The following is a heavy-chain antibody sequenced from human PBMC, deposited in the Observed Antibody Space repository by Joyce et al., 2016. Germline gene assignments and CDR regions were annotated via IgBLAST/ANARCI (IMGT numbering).Heavy chain of an antibody. Sequence: QVQLVQSGAEVKKPGSSVKVSCKSSGGTFSSYAISWVRQAPGKGLEWRGGSITIFDTANYEQNFQGRVTITADKSTSTAYMELSSLRSEDTAVYYCARSYDILTGSDAFDIWGLGTMVTVSS. CDR3: ARSYDILTGSDAFDI. CDR2: SITIFDTA. J-gene: IGHJ3*02. CDR1: GGTFSSYA. D-gene: IGHD3-9*01. V-gene: IGHV1-69*06.